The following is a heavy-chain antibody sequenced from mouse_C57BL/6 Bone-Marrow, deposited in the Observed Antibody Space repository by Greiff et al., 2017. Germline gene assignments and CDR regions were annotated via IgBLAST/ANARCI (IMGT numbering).Heavy chain of an antibody. V-gene: IGHV1-69*01. J-gene: IGHJ2*01. CDR3: ARLSPFSLTD. CDR2: IDPSDSYT. Sequence: QVQLQQPGAELVMPGASVKLSCKASGYTFTSYWMHWVKQRPGQGLEWIGEIDPSDSYTNYNQKFKGKSTLTVDKSSSTAYMQLSSLTSEDSAVXYCARLSPFSLTDWGQGTTLTVSS. CDR1: GYTFTSYW. D-gene: IGHD2-13*01.